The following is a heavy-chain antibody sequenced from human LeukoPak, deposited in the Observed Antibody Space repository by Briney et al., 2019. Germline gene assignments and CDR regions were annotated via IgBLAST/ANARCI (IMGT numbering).Heavy chain of an antibody. J-gene: IGHJ4*02. CDR1: GFTFSKYG. CDR2: IVYERSYK. V-gene: IGHV3-30*02. Sequence: PGGSLRLSCVASGFTFSKYGMHWARQAPGKGLEWVALIVYERSYKYYPDSVRGRFVISRDNSRNTVSLQMNNLRGEDTAVYYCAERDAAGRDYWGQGTLVTVSS. D-gene: IGHD6-13*01. CDR3: AERDAAGRDY.